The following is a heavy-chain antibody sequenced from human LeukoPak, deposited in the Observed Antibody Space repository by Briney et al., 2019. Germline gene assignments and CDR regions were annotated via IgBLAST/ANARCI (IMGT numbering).Heavy chain of an antibody. CDR2: ISSSSSYI. J-gene: IGHJ4*02. CDR3: ARQVTTFLAIESIFDY. Sequence: GGSLRLSCAASGFTFSSYSMNWVRQAPGKGLEWVSSISSSSSYIYYADSVKGRFTISRDNAKNSLYLQMNSLRAEDTAVYYCARQVTTFLAIESIFDYWGQGTLVTVSS. CDR1: GFTFSSYS. V-gene: IGHV3-21*01. D-gene: IGHD4-17*01.